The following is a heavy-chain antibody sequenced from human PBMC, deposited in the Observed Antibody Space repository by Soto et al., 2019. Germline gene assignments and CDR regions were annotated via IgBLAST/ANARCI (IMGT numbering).Heavy chain of an antibody. CDR3: ARCMRALRTDDVFDI. J-gene: IGHJ3*02. CDR1: GDTFNKFG. Sequence: SVKVSCKASGDTFNKFGISWVRQAPGQGLEWMGGIIPMYGAANSAQKFRDRVSITADESTSTVYMSLSSLISEDTAVYFCARCMRALRTDDVFDIWG. CDR2: IIPMYGAA. V-gene: IGHV1-69*13.